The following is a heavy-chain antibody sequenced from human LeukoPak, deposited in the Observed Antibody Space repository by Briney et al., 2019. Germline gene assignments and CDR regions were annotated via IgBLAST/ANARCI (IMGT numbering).Heavy chain of an antibody. D-gene: IGHD5-24*01. V-gene: IGHV3-23*01. CDR1: GFTFSSYG. J-gene: IGHJ4*02. CDR2: ISGSGGKT. CDR3: AKSGYNRFDY. Sequence: PGGSLRLSCAASGFTFSSYGMSWVRQAPGKGLECVSGISGSGGKTDYADSVKGRFTISRDNSKNTLYLQMNSLIAEDTAVYYCAKSGYNRFDYWGQGTRVTVSS.